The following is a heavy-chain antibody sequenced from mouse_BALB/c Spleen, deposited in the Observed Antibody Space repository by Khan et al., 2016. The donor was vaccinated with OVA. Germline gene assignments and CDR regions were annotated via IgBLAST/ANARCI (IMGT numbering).Heavy chain of an antibody. J-gene: IGHJ3*01. D-gene: IGHD1-1*01. CDR2: INPSSGNN. CDR1: GYIFTSYM. V-gene: IGHV1-4*01. CDR3: ASGGYGSFGY. Sequence: QVQLKQSGAELARPWASVKMSCKVSGYIFTSYMMHWVKQRPGQGLEWIGDINPSSGNNNYNQKFKDKATLTADKSSSTAYMQLSSLTTEDSAVYYCASGGYGSFGYWGQGTLVTVSA.